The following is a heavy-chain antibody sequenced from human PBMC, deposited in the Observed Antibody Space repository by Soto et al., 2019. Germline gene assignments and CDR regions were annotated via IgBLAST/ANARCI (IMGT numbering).Heavy chain of an antibody. CDR1: GFTFSSYR. V-gene: IGHV3-7*01. CDR3: ARGGRYCPSTNCFGYWFDP. Sequence: GGSLRLSCEASGFTFSSYRMSWVRQAPGAGLEWVANLREDGGETYYVDSVRGRFTVSRDNAKNSLYLHMSSLRAEDTAVYYCARGGRYCPSTNCFGYWFDPWGQGTLVTVSS. CDR2: LREDGGET. D-gene: IGHD2-2*01. J-gene: IGHJ5*02.